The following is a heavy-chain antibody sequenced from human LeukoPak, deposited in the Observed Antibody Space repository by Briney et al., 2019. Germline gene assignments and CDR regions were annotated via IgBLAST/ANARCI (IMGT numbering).Heavy chain of an antibody. CDR3: AKDLSVVPAAMVKWFDP. V-gene: IGHV3-23*01. D-gene: IGHD2-2*01. CDR2: ISVSGGST. J-gene: IGHJ5*02. Sequence: GGSLRLSCAASGFTFSKYAMTWVRQAPGKGLEWVSGISVSGGSTYYADSVKGRFTISRDNSKNTLYLQMNSLRAEDTAVYYCAKDLSVVPAAMVKWFDPWGQGTLVTVSS. CDR1: GFTFSKYA.